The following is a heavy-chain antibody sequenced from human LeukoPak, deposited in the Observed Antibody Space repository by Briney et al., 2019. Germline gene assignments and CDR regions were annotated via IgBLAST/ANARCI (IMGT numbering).Heavy chain of an antibody. CDR1: GGSISSSNHY. CDR2: IYYSGST. J-gene: IGHJ5*02. CDR3: ARQTIVLVPHPFDP. Sequence: SETLSLTCTVSGGSISSSNHYWAWIRKPPGKGLEWIGSIYYSGSTYSNPSLKSRDSISVDTSKNQFSLKLTSVTAADTAVYYCARQTIVLVPHPFDPWGQGTLVTVSS. D-gene: IGHD2-2*01. V-gene: IGHV4-39*01.